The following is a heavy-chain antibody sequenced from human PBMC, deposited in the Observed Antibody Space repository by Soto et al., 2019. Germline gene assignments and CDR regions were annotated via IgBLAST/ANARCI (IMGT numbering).Heavy chain of an antibody. CDR2: IIPIFGTA. V-gene: IGHV1-69*01. J-gene: IGHJ6*02. Sequence: QVQLVQSGAEMKKPGSSVKVFCKASGGTFSSYAISWVRQAPGQGLEWMGGIIPIFGTANYAQKFQGRVTITADESTCVAYMELSSLRAEDTAVYYCARGVAVAGYYYGMDVWGQGTTVTVSS. D-gene: IGHD6-19*01. CDR3: ARGVAVAGYYYGMDV. CDR1: GGTFSSYA.